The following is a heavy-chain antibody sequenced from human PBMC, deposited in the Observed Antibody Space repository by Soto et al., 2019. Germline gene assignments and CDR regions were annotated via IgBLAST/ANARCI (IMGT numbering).Heavy chain of an antibody. CDR3: AKDEDRYYYDSSGYEPVGYFDY. Sequence: LRLSCAASGFTFSSYAMSWVRQAPGKGLEWVSAISGSGGSTYYADSVKGRFTISRDNSKNTLYLQMNSLRAEDTAVYYCAKDEDRYYYDSSGYEPVGYFDYWGQGTLVTVSS. D-gene: IGHD3-22*01. CDR2: ISGSGGST. V-gene: IGHV3-23*01. J-gene: IGHJ4*02. CDR1: GFTFSSYA.